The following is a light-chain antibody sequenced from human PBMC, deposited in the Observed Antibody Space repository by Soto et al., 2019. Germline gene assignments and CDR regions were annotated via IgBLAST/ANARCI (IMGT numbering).Light chain of an antibody. CDR1: QSVSSSY. CDR3: HQYGSSPQT. CDR2: GAS. J-gene: IGKJ1*01. Sequence: IVVTQSPGTQSLSPRERSTLSCMASQSVSSSYLAWYQQKPGQAPRLLIYGASSRATGIPDRFTGSGSGTDFTLTISRLEPEDFAVFYCHQYGSSPQTFGQGTNVDVK. V-gene: IGKV3-20*01.